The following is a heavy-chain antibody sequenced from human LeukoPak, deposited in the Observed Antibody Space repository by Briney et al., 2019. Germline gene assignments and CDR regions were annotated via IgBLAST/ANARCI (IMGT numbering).Heavy chain of an antibody. D-gene: IGHD6-13*01. Sequence: SETLSLTCAVYGGSFSGYYWSWIRQPPGKGLEWIGEINHSGSTNYNPSLKSRVTISVDTSKNQFSLKPSSVTAADTAVYYCARRRIAAAGAAKYYYYYYMDVWGKGTTVTISS. CDR2: INHSGST. CDR3: ARRRIAAAGAAKYYYYYYMDV. J-gene: IGHJ6*03. CDR1: GGSFSGYY. V-gene: IGHV4-34*01.